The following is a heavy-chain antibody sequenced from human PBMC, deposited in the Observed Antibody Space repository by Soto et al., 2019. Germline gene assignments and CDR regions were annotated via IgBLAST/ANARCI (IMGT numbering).Heavy chain of an antibody. CDR2: ISYTGST. D-gene: IGHD3-16*01. V-gene: IGHV4-30-4*01. CDR1: GASLSSGENY. CDR3: ARNSERFLLDP. J-gene: IGHJ5*02. Sequence: QVQLQESGPRLAKPSQTLSLTCTVSGASLSSGENYWSWIRQPPGKDLEWIGYISYTGSTHYNPSVRRPVSISIETSKHHLSLSLSSVTAADTAVYYSARNSERFLLDPWGQGILVTVSS.